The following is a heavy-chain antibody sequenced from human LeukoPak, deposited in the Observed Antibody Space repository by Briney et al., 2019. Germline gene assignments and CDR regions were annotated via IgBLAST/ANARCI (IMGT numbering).Heavy chain of an antibody. CDR3: ARGRVVVALRTTGSNYYYGMDV. CDR1: GDSMSSGGYY. D-gene: IGHD2-15*01. V-gene: IGHV4-30-2*01. CDR2: INHSGST. Sequence: PSQTLSLTCTVSGDSMSSGGYYWSWIRQPPGKGLEWIGEINHSGSTNYNPPLKSRVTISVDTSKNQFSLKLSSVTAADTAVYYCARGRVVVALRTTGSNYYYGMDVWGQGTTVTVSS. J-gene: IGHJ6*02.